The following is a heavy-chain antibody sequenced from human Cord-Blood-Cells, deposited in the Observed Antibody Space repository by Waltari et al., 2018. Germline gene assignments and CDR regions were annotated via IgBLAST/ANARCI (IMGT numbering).Heavy chain of an antibody. Sequence: QVQLQQWGAGLLKPSETLSLTCAVYGGSLSGYYWSWLRQPPGKGLEWIGEINHSGSTNYNPSLKSRVTISVDTSKNQFSLKLSSVTAADTAVYYCARRTDWNYYDSSGYYYFDYWGQGTLVTVSS. CDR3: ARRTDWNYYDSSGYYYFDY. V-gene: IGHV4-34*01. J-gene: IGHJ4*02. CDR1: GGSLSGYY. CDR2: INHSGST. D-gene: IGHD3-22*01.